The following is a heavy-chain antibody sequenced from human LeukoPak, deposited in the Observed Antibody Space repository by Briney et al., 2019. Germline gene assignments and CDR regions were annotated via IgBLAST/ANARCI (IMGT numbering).Heavy chain of an antibody. CDR3: ARLHPNGGSGFDY. V-gene: IGHV4-59*08. J-gene: IGHJ4*02. CDR1: GGPISSYY. CDR2: ISYNGSI. D-gene: IGHD2-15*01. Sequence: SETLSLTCSVSGGPISSYYWSWIRLPPGKGLEWIGYISYNGSIHYNPSLRSRITISIDTSKNHFSLNLSSVTAADTALYYCARLHPNGGSGFDYWGQGTLVTVSS.